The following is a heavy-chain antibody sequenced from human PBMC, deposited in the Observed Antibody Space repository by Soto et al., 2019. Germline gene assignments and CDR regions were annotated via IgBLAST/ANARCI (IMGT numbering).Heavy chain of an antibody. V-gene: IGHV4-59*01. J-gene: IGHJ3*02. CDR1: GGSISSSY. CDR3: ARDGRDYYDSSGYSYDAFDI. Sequence: PSETLSLTCTVSGGSISSSYWSWIRQPPGKGLEWIGYIYYSGSTNYNPSLKSRVTISVDTSKNQFSLKLSSVTAADTAVYYCARDGRDYYDSSGYSYDAFDIWGQGTMVT. D-gene: IGHD3-22*01. CDR2: IYYSGST.